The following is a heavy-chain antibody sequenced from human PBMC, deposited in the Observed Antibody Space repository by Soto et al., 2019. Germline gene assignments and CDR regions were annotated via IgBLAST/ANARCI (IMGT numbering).Heavy chain of an antibody. CDR1: GYIFTNYW. J-gene: IGHJ4*02. D-gene: IGHD3-9*01. Sequence: GESLKISCKGSGYIFTNYWIGWVRQIPGKGLEWMGIINPADSDTRYSPSFQGQVTVSVDKSISTAYLHRGSLKASDTAMYYCVRPDSTGYYSHWGQGTPVTVSP. CDR3: VRPDSTGYYSH. CDR2: INPADSDT. V-gene: IGHV5-51*01.